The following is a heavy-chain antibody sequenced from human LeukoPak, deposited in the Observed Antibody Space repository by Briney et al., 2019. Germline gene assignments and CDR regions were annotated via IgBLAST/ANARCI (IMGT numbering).Heavy chain of an antibody. D-gene: IGHD2-2*01. J-gene: IGHJ5*02. CDR3: AGAHVALHRQFIGRRGRRTVSSFDP. V-gene: IGHV4-59*11. CDR1: GASIRSHL. CDR2: VFTSDIT. Sequence: PSETLSLTCSVSGASIRSHLWSWIRPSPGKGRDWIGYVFTSDITNHKSSLKGRVYLSVATSKNHFSLTQNSLTAADTAVCYGAGAHVALHRQFIGRRGRRTVSSFDPWGQGIQVTVSS.